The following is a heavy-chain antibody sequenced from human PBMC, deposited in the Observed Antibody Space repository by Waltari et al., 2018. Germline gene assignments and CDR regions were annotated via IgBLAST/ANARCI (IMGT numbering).Heavy chain of an antibody. CDR2: IYSGGST. Sequence: EVQLVESGGGWIQPGGSLRLSCAGSGFTVSNHYMSWVRQAPGKGLEWVSVIYSGGSTYYADSVKGRFTISRDSSENTVYLQMSSLRAEDTALYYCARLDFWTGSYYWGQGTLVTVSS. V-gene: IGHV3-53*01. J-gene: IGHJ4*02. CDR1: GFTVSNHY. D-gene: IGHD3-3*01. CDR3: ARLDFWTGSYY.